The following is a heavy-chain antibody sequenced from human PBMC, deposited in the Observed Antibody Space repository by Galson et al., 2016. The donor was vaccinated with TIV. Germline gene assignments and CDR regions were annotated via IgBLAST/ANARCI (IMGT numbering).Heavy chain of an antibody. J-gene: IGHJ6*02. V-gene: IGHV4-31*11. CDR3: ARDKGPILSTINYYGMDV. Sequence: LSLTCAVSGGSITRGGYYWSWIRQHPGKGLEWIGFIYYSGNTYYNPSLKSRLTMSVDTSENQFSLRLTSVTAADAALYYCARDKGPILSTINYYGMDVWGRGTTVTVSS. CDR1: GGSITRGGYY. D-gene: IGHD2-2*02. CDR2: IYYSGNT.